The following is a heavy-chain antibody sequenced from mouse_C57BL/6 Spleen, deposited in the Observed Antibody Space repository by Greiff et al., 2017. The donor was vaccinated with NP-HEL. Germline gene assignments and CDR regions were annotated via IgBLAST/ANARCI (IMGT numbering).Heavy chain of an antibody. J-gene: IGHJ1*03. CDR3: ARSDGYLYFDV. V-gene: IGHV1-64*01. CDR1: GYTFTSYW. D-gene: IGHD2-3*01. Sequence: QVQLQQSGAELVKPGASVKLSCKASGYTFTSYWMHWVKQRPGQGLEWIGMIHPNSGSTNYNEKFKSKATLTVDKSSSTAYMQLSSLTSEDSAVYYCARSDGYLYFDVWGTGTTVTVSS. CDR2: IHPNSGST.